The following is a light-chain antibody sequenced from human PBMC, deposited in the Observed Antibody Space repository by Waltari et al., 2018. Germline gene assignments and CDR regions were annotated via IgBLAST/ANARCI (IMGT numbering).Light chain of an antibody. CDR3: QQYYSYPQLT. V-gene: IGKV1-8*01. J-gene: IGKJ4*01. CDR2: AAS. Sequence: AIRITHSPSSLSASTGARVTIPCRASQGISIYLAWYQQKPGKAPKLLIYAASTLQSGVPSRFSGSGSGTDFTLTISCLQSEDFATYYCQQYYSYPQLTFGGGTKVEIK. CDR1: QGISIY.